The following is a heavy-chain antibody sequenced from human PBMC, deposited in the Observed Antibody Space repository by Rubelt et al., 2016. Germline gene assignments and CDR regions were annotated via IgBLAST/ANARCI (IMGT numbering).Heavy chain of an antibody. D-gene: IGHD6-13*01. V-gene: IGHV4-4*02. Sequence: QVQLQQWGAGLLKPSETLSLTCAVSGGSISSSNWWSWVRQPPGKGLEWIGEIYHSGSTNYNPSRKSRVTISVARSKNQFSLKLRSVTGADTAVYYCARDYRSGIAPQNWFDPWGQGTLVTVSS. J-gene: IGHJ5*02. CDR1: GGSISSSNW. CDR3: ARDYRSGIAPQNWFDP. CDR2: IYHSGST.